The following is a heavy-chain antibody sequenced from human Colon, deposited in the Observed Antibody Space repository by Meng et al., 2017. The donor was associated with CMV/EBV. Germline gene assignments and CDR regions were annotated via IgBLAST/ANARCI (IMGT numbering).Heavy chain of an antibody. CDR2: IKQDGSEK. CDR1: GFTFSSYW. D-gene: IGHD5-24*01. V-gene: IGHV3-7*01. CDR3: ARDDGDY. J-gene: IGHJ4*02. Sequence: GESLKISCAASGFTFSSYWMSWVRQAPGKGLEWVADIKQDGSEKYYVDSVKGRFTISRDNANNSLYLQMNSLRAEDTAVYYCARDDGDYWGQGMLVTVSS.